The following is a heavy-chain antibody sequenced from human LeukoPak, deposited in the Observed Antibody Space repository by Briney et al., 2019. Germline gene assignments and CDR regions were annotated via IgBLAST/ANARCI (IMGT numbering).Heavy chain of an antibody. V-gene: IGHV3-23*01. CDR3: ANEYSKGDI. Sequence: GGSLRLSCAASGFTFSNYVMSWVRQAPGKGLEWVSGISGSGGNTYYADSVKGRFTISRDNSKDTLYLQMNSLRAEDVAVYYCANEYSKGDIWGQGTMVTVSS. J-gene: IGHJ3*02. CDR2: ISGSGGNT. D-gene: IGHD1-26*01. CDR1: GFTFSNYV.